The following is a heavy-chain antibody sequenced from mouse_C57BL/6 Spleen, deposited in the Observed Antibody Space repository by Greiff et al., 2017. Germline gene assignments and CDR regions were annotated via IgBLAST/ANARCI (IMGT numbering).Heavy chain of an antibody. J-gene: IGHJ4*01. Sequence: QVQLKQSGPGLVAPSQSLSITCTVSGFSLTSYGVHWVRQPPGKGLEWLVVIWRDGSTTDNSALNSRLSISKDNTKSQVFLKVNRHQTDDTAMYYCATHAKSAVADGYARDYWGQGTSVTVSS. CDR3: ATHAKSAVADGYARDY. D-gene: IGHD6-5*01. CDR2: IWRDGST. CDR1: GFSLTSYG. V-gene: IGHV2-6-1*01.